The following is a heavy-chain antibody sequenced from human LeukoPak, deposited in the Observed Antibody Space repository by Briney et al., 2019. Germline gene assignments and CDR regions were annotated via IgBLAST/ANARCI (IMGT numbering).Heavy chain of an antibody. CDR2: ISGSGGDI. CDR3: ARGSISARGFDP. V-gene: IGHV3-23*01. D-gene: IGHD3-16*01. Sequence: PGGSLRLSCAASGFTFSNYAMNWVRQAPGKGPEWVSVISGSGGDIYYIDSVKGRFTISRDNSKNTLYLQMNSLRAEDTAVYYCARGSISARGFDPWGQGTLVTVSS. J-gene: IGHJ5*02. CDR1: GFTFSNYA.